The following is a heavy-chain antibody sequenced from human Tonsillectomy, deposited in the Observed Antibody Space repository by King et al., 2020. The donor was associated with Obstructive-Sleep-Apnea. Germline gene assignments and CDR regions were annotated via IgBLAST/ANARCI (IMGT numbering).Heavy chain of an antibody. CDR1: GFTFSSYA. Sequence: VQLVESGGGVVQPGRSLRLSCAASGFTFSSYAMHWVRQAPGKGLEWVAVISYDGSNKYYADSVKGRFTIPRDNSKNTLYLQMNSLRAEDTAVYYCARAYDSSGYYPAEYFQHWGQGTLVTVSS. V-gene: IGHV3-30*04. CDR3: ARAYDSSGYYPAEYFQH. D-gene: IGHD3-22*01. CDR2: ISYDGSNK. J-gene: IGHJ1*01.